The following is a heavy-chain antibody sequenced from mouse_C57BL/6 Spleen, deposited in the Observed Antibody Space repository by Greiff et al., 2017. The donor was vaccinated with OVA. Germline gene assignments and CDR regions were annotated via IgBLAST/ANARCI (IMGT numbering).Heavy chain of an antibody. J-gene: IGHJ2*01. CDR1: GYAFSSNW. Sequence: VQRVESGAELVKPGASVKISCKASGYAFSSNWMNWVKQRPGKGLEWIGQIYPGDGDTNYNGKFKGKATLTADKSSSTAYMQLSSLTSEDSAVYFCARSPSLDYWGQGTTLTVSS. CDR2: IYPGDGDT. CDR3: ARSPSLDY. V-gene: IGHV1-80*01.